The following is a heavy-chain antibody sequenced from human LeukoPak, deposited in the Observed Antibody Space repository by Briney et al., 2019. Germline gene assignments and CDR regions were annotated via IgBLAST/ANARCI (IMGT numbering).Heavy chain of an antibody. Sequence: SVKVSCKASGGTFRSYAISWVRQAPGQGLEWMGGIIPIFGTANYAQKFQGRVTITTDESTSTAYMVLSSLRSEDTAVYYCAREARARWEPYYFDYWGQGTLVTVSS. CDR1: GGTFRSYA. CDR2: IIPIFGTA. CDR3: AREARARWEPYYFDY. J-gene: IGHJ4*02. V-gene: IGHV1-69*05. D-gene: IGHD1-26*01.